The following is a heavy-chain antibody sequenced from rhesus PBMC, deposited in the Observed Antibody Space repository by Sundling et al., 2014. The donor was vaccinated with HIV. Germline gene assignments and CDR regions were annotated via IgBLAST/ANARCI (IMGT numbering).Heavy chain of an antibody. CDR3: ARELKYSNYIDQ. D-gene: IGHD4-23*01. CDR1: GGSITNTNW. V-gene: IGHV4-65*02. J-gene: IGHJ4*01. CDR2: IYGGVGNT. Sequence: QVQLQESGPGLVKPSETLSLTCAVSGGSITNTNWWTWIRQPPGKGLEWIGSIYGGVGNTYYNPSLKSRVTISADTIKNQFSLKLNSVTAADTAVYYCARELKYSNYIDQWGQGVLVTVSS.